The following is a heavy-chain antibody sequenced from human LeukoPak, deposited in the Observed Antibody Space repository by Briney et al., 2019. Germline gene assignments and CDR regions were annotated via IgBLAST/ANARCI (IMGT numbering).Heavy chain of an antibody. CDR2: ISSSGSAM. CDR3: AREAADGYVFGEFDP. V-gene: IGHV3-48*03. J-gene: IGHJ5*02. CDR1: GFTFSSYE. Sequence: GGSLRLSCAASGFTFSSYEMNWVRQAPGKGLEWVSYISSSGSAMYYADSVKGRFTISRDNAKDSLYLQMNSLRAEDTAVYYCAREAADGYVFGEFDPWGQGTLVTVSS. D-gene: IGHD5-24*01.